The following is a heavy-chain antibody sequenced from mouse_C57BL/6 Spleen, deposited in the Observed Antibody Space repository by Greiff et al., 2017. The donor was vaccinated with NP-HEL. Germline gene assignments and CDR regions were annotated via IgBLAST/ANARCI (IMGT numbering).Heavy chain of an antibody. CDR3: ARRSITTVVAEGYFDY. Sequence: VQLQQPGAELVKPGASVKLSCKASGYTFTSYWMHWVKQRPGQGLEWIGMIHPNSGSTNYNEKFKSKATLTVDKSSSTAYMQLSSLTSEDSAVYYCARRSITTVVAEGYFDYWGQGTTLTVSS. D-gene: IGHD1-1*01. CDR2: IHPNSGST. V-gene: IGHV1-64*01. CDR1: GYTFTSYW. J-gene: IGHJ2*01.